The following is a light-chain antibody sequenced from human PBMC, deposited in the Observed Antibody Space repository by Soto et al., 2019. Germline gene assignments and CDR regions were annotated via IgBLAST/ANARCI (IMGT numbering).Light chain of an antibody. CDR3: AAWDDSISGRV. J-gene: IGLJ3*02. V-gene: IGLV1-44*01. CDR1: SSNIGSNT. CDR2: TNN. Sequence: QSVLTQPPSASGTPGQRVTISCSGSSSNIGSNTVNWYQQVPGTAPKVLIYTNNQRPSGVPDRFSGSKSGTSASLAISGLQSEDEADYYCAAWDDSISGRVFGGGTKLTVL.